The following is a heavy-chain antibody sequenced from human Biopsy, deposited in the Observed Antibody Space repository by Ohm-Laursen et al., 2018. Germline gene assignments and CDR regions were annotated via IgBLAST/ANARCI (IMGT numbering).Heavy chain of an antibody. J-gene: IGHJ4*02. CDR2: IRNKAKSYAT. CDR3: TLEGAGFDN. V-gene: IGHV3-73*01. Sequence: SLRLSCAASGFTFSASAVHWVRQASGKWLEWVGRIRNKAKSYATAYAASVTGRFTISRDDSKNTTYLQMNSLKTEDTAVYYCTLEGAGFDNWGQGTLVTVSS. CDR1: GFTFSASA. D-gene: IGHD3-10*01.